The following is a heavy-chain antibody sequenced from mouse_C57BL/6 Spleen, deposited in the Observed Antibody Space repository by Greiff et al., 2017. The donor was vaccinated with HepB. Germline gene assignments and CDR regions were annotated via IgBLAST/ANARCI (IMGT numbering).Heavy chain of an antibody. V-gene: IGHV1-52*01. CDR1: GYTFTSYW. CDR3: ARLDGYDGYYFDY. Sequence: QVHVKQPGAELVRPGSSVKLSCKASGYTFTSYWMHWVKQRPIQGLEWIGNIDPSDSETHYNQKFKDKATLTVDKSSSTAYMQLSSLTSEDSAVYYCARLDGYDGYYFDYWGQGTTLTVSS. D-gene: IGHD2-2*01. J-gene: IGHJ2*01. CDR2: IDPSDSET.